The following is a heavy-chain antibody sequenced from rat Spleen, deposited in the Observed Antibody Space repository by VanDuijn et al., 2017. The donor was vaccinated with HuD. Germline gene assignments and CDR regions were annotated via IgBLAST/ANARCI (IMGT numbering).Heavy chain of an antibody. V-gene: IGHV2-15*01. CDR2: IWSGGST. CDR3: VRERVPGFAFYFDY. CDR1: GFSLISYA. Sequence: QVQLKESGPGLVQPSQTLSLTCTVSGFSLISYAVNWVRQPPGKGLEWMGAIWSGGSTDYNSVLKSRLSISRDTSKSQVFLKMNSLQTEDTASYFCVRERVPGFAFYFDYWGQGTLVTVSS. D-gene: IGHD1-4*01. J-gene: IGHJ3*01.